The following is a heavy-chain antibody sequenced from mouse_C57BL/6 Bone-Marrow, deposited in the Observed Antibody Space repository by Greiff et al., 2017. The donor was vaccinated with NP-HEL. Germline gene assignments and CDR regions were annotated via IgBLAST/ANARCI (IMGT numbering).Heavy chain of an antibody. J-gene: IGHJ4*01. CDR1: GFTFSDFY. V-gene: IGHV7-1*01. CDR3: ARGPIYYGYDESAMDY. D-gene: IGHD2-2*01. CDR2: SRNKANDYTT. Sequence: EVNLVESGGGLVQSGRSLRLSCATSGFTFSDFYMEWVRQAPGKGLEWIAASRNKANDYTTEYSASVKGRFIVSRDTSQSILYLQMNALRAEDTAMYYCARGPIYYGYDESAMDYWGQGTSVTVSS.